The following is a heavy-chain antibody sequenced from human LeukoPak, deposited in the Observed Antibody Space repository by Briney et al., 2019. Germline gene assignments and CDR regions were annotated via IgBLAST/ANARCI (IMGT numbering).Heavy chain of an antibody. CDR3: ATRSIFGVVIYFDY. CDR1: GYTLTELS. J-gene: IGHJ4*02. V-gene: IGHV1-24*01. D-gene: IGHD3-3*01. Sequence: GASVTVFSTVSGYTLTELSMHWVRQAPGKGLGWMGGFDPEDGETIYAQKFQGRVTMTEDTSTDTAYMELSSLRSEDTAVYYCATRSIFGVVIYFDYWGQGTLVTVSS. CDR2: FDPEDGET.